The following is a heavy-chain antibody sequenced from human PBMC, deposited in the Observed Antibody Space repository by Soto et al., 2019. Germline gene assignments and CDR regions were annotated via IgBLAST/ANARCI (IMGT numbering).Heavy chain of an antibody. CDR3: ASGQYSSSWYGVYYYYMDV. V-gene: IGHV1-8*01. CDR1: GYTFTSYD. Sequence: GASVNVSCKASGYTFTSYDINWVRQATGQGLEWMGWMKPNSGNTGYAQKFQGRVTMTRNTSISTAYMELSSLRSEDTAVYYCASGQYSSSWYGVYYYYMDVWGKGTTVTVSS. CDR2: MKPNSGNT. J-gene: IGHJ6*03. D-gene: IGHD6-13*01.